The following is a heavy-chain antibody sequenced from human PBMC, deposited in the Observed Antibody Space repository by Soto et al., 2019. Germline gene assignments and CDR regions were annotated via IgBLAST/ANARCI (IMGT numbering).Heavy chain of an antibody. V-gene: IGHV4-39*01. CDR2: IYYSGST. J-gene: IGHJ2*01. CDR1: GGSISSSSYY. Sequence: QLQLQESGPGLVKPSETLSLTCTVSGGSISSSSYYWGWIRQPPGKGLEWIGSIYYSGSTYYNPSLKSRVTISVDTSNNQFSLKLSSVTAADTAVYYCARRPLSPLYDYGDPIDLWGRGTLVTVSS. CDR3: ARRPLSPLYDYGDPIDL. D-gene: IGHD4-17*01.